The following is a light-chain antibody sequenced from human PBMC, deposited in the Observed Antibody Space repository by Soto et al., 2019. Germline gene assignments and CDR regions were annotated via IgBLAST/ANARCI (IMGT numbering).Light chain of an antibody. CDR2: RNN. CDR1: SSNIGNNY. Sequence: VLTQPPSASGTPGQRVTISCSGSSSNIGNNYVYWYRQLPGTAPTLLIYRNNQRPSGVPDRFAGSKSGTSASLAISGLRSEDEADYYCAAWDDSLSAHVVFGGGTKVTVL. J-gene: IGLJ2*01. CDR3: AAWDDSLSAHVV. V-gene: IGLV1-47*01.